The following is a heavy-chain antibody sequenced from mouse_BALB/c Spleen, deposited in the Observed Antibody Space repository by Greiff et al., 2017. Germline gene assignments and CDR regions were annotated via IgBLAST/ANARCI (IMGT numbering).Heavy chain of an antibody. CDR2: INPSTGYT. J-gene: IGHJ2*01. Sequence: QVQLQQSGAELAKPGASVKMSCKASGYTFTSYWMHWVKQRPGQGLEWIGYINPSTGYTEYNQKFKDKATLTADKSSSTAYMQLSSLTSEDSAVYYCAREGITTVVAHFDYWGQGTTLTVSS. V-gene: IGHV1-7*01. CDR3: AREGITTVVAHFDY. D-gene: IGHD1-1*01. CDR1: GYTFTSYW.